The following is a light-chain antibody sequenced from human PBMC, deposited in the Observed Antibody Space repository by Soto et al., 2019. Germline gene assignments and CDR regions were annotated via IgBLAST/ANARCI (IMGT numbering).Light chain of an antibody. CDR1: QSVYKNF. CDR3: LQYCSLPPT. J-gene: IGKJ4*01. CDR2: GAS. V-gene: IGKV3-20*01. Sequence: EIVLTQSPGTLSLSPGERATLSCRASQSVYKNFLAWYQQKPGQAPRLLINGASNRATGIPDRFRGSGYGTSFSLTLSSLDPEDAPVYFGLQYCSLPPTFGGGTKVAIK.